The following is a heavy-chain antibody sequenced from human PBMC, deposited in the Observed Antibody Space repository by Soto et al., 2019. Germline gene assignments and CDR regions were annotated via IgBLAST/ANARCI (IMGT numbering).Heavy chain of an antibody. D-gene: IGHD6-13*01. CDR1: GYSFTSYW. J-gene: IGHJ4*02. V-gene: IGHV5-51*01. CDR2: IYPGDSDT. CDR3: ARHHHSSSWTHANEPLDY. Sequence: GESLKISCKGSGYSFTSYWIGWVRQMPGKGLEWMGIIYPGDSDTRYSPSFQGQVTISADKSISTAYLQWSSLKASDTAMYYWARHHHSSSWTHANEPLDYWGQGTLVTVSS.